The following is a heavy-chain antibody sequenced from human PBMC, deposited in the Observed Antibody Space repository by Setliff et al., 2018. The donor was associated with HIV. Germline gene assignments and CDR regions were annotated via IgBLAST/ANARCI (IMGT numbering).Heavy chain of an antibody. J-gene: IGHJ4*01. CDR3: AKDENNDGYYSYFDY. Sequence: GGSLRLSCVASGFTISVYNMHWVRQIPGKGLEWVAFIWYDGSNKYYADSVKGRFTISRDNSKNTLYLQMNGLRVEDTALYYCAKDENNDGYYSYFDYWGQGTLVTVSS. D-gene: IGHD3-22*01. CDR1: GFTISVYN. CDR2: IWYDGSNK. V-gene: IGHV3-30*02.